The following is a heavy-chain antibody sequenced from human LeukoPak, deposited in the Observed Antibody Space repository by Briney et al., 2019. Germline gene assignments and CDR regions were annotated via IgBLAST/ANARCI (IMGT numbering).Heavy chain of an antibody. CDR3: ARVVPAAIEFGWFDP. V-gene: IGHV4-30-4*08. CDR2: IYYSGST. D-gene: IGHD2-2*01. J-gene: IGHJ5*02. CDR1: GGSISSGDYY. Sequence: SQTLSLTRTVSGGSISSGDYYWSWIRQPPGKGLEWIGYIYYSGSTYYNPSLKSRVPISVETSKNQFSLKLSSVTAADTAVYYCARVVPAAIEFGWFDPWGQGTLVTVSS.